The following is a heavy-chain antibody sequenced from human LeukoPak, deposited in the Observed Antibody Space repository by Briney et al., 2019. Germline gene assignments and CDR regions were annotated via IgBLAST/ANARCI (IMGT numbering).Heavy chain of an antibody. CDR1: GGSISISSYY. J-gene: IGHJ6*03. CDR2: VYYSGST. D-gene: IGHD1-26*01. Sequence: SETLSLTCTVSGGSISISSYYWGWIRQPPGKGLEWIGTVYYSGSTYYSPSLKSRVTISVDTSKTQFSLKLSSVTAADTAVYYCATHWLRGATKPGYMDVWGKGTTVTVSS. V-gene: IGHV4-39*01. CDR3: ATHWLRGATKPGYMDV.